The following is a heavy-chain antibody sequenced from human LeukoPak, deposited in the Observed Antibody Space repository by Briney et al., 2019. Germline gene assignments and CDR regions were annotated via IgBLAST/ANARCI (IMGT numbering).Heavy chain of an antibody. CDR2: ITPIFGTA. V-gene: IGHV1-69*05. CDR3: ARGNGSGKTYYYYYYMDV. Sequence: SVKVSCKASGGTFSSYAISWVRQAPGQGLEWMGRITPIFGTANYAQKFQGRVTITTDESTSTAYMELSSLRSEDTAVYYCARGNGSGKTYYYYYYMDVWGKGTTVTVSS. J-gene: IGHJ6*03. D-gene: IGHD3-10*01. CDR1: GGTFSSYA.